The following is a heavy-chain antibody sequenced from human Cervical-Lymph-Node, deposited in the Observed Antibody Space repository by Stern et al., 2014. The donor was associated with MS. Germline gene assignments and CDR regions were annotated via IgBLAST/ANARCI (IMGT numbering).Heavy chain of an antibody. D-gene: IGHD6-13*01. CDR1: GFNVSSNY. Sequence: EVQLVESGGGLIQPGGSLRLSCAASGFNVSSNYMSWVRQAPGKGLDWVSVIYSGGSTYYADSVKGRFTISRDNSKNTLYLQMNSLRAEDTAVYYCARGVGSSRADLDYWGQGTLVTVSS. CDR3: ARGVGSSRADLDY. CDR2: IYSGGST. V-gene: IGHV3-53*01. J-gene: IGHJ4*02.